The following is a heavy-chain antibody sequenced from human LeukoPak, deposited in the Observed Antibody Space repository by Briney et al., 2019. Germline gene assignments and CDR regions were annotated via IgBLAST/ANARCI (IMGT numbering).Heavy chain of an antibody. CDR3: ARGSSSSRGWFDP. CDR2: INPNSGGT. D-gene: IGHD6-6*01. V-gene: IGHV1-2*06. J-gene: IGHJ5*02. CDR1: GYTFTGYY. Sequence: ASVKVSCKASGYTFTGYYMHWVRQAPGQGLEWMGRINPNSGGTNYAQKFQGRVTMTRDTSISIAYMELSRLRSDDTAVYYCARGSSSSRGWFDPWGQGTLVTVSS.